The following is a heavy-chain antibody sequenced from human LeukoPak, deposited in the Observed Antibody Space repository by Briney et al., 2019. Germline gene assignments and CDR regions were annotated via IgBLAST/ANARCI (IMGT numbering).Heavy chain of an antibody. J-gene: IGHJ4*02. D-gene: IGHD2-15*01. CDR2: IYYSGIT. CDR3: ARLGCSGGSCYYDY. Sequence: SETLSLTCTVSGGSIRSYYWSWIRQPPGKGLEWIGYIYYSGITNYNPSLKSRVTISVDTSKNQFSLKLSSVTAADTAVYYCARLGCSGGSCYYDYWGQGTLVTVSS. V-gene: IGHV4-59*08. CDR1: GGSIRSYY.